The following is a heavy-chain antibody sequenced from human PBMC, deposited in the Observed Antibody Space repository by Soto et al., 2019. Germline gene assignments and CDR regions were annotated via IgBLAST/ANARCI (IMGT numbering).Heavy chain of an antibody. CDR2: INHSGST. CDR1: GGSFSGYY. J-gene: IGHJ4*01. Sequence: QVQLQQWGAALLKPSETLSLTAAVYGGSFSGYYWSWIRQPPGKGMEWFVEINHSGSTNYNPFLKSRITISVDTSKNQFSLQLSYVTAADTAVYYGARGRTVADTFRYFDYWGQGTLVTVSS. V-gene: IGHV4-34*01. CDR3: ARGRTVADTFRYFDY. D-gene: IGHD6-19*01.